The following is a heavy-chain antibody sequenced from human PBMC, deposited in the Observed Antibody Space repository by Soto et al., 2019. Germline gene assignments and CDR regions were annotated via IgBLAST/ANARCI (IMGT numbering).Heavy chain of an antibody. CDR3: ARIPVDTSMIYWLDP. Sequence: SETLSLTCTVSGGSVSSGDYYWSWIRQPPGKGLEWIGYIYYSGNTNYNPSLKSRVITSVDTSKNLFSLKLTSVTAADTAVYYCARIPVDTSMIYWLDPWGQGTLVTVSS. V-gene: IGHV4-61*08. CDR2: IYYSGNT. CDR1: GGSVSSGDYY. J-gene: IGHJ5*02. D-gene: IGHD5-18*01.